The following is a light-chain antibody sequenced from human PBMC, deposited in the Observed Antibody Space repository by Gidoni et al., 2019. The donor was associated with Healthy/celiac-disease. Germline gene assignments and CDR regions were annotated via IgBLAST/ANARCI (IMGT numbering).Light chain of an antibody. Sequence: DIQMTQSPSSLSASVEDRVTITCRASQSISSYLNWYQQKPGKAPKLLIYAASSLQSGVPSRFSGSGSGTDFILTISSLQPEDFATYYCQQSYSTPFTFGPGTKVDIK. CDR2: AAS. V-gene: IGKV1-39*01. CDR3: QQSYSTPFT. CDR1: QSISSY. J-gene: IGKJ3*01.